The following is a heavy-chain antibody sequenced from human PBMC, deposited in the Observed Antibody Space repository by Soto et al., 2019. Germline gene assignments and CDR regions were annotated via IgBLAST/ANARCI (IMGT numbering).Heavy chain of an antibody. J-gene: IGHJ6*02. D-gene: IGHD4-17*01. V-gene: IGHV4-34*01. CDR3: ARGSPIVTTTGFYYYYYGMDV. CDR1: GGSFSGYY. Sequence: SETLSLTCAVYGGSFSGYYWSWIRQPPGKGLEWIGEINHSGSTNYNPSLKSRVTISVDTSKNQFSLKLSSVTAADTAVYYCARGSPIVTTTGFYYYYYGMDVWGQGTTATVSS. CDR2: INHSGST.